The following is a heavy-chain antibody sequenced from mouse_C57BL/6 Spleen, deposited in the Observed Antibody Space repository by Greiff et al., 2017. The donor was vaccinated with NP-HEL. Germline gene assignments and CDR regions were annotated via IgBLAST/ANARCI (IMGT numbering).Heavy chain of an antibody. V-gene: IGHV1-26*01. CDR3: ASFGGYGSSYEAWFAY. CDR1: GYTFTDYY. J-gene: IGHJ3*01. CDR2: INPNNGGT. D-gene: IGHD1-1*01. Sequence: EVQLQQSGPELVKPGASVKISCKASGYTFTDYYMNWVKQSHGKSLEWIGDINPNNGGTSYNQKFKGKATLTVDKSSSTAYMELRSLTSEDSAVYYCASFGGYGSSYEAWFAYWGQGTLVTVSA.